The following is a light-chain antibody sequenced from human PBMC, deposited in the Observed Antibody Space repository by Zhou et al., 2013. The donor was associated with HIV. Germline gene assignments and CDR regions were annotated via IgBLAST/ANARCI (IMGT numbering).Light chain of an antibody. J-gene: IGKJ2*01. CDR1: QTLDTN. V-gene: IGKV3-15*01. Sequence: IVMTQSPATLSLAPGETATLSCRASQTLDTNLAWYQQRLGQAPRLLIFGASTRATGIPARFSGSGSGTDFTLTISDLQSEDFALYYCQQYDTWPSFGQGTKLQIK. CDR3: QQYDTWPS. CDR2: GAS.